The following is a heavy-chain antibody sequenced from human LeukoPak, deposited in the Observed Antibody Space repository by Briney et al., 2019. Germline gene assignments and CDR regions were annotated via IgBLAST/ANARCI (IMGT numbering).Heavy chain of an antibody. CDR1: DFSFSTYG. CDR3: ASMRGYFEY. CDR2: ISGTSDST. J-gene: IGHJ4*02. V-gene: IGHV3-23*01. Sequence: PGGSLRLSCAASDFSFSTYGMAWVRQAPGKGLEWVSAISGTSDSTSYAGSVKGRFTISKDNSKNTLYLQMNSLRAEDTAVYYCASMRGYFEYWGQGTLVTVSS.